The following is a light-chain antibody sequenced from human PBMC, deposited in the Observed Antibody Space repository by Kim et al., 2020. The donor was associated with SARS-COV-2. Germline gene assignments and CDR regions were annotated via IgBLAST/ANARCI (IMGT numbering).Light chain of an antibody. V-gene: IGKV1-27*01. CDR3: QKYNSAPIT. CDR2: AAS. Sequence: GNYLAWYQQRPGKPPKLLIFAASTLQSGVPSRFSGVTSGTEFTLIISSLQPEDVATYFCQKYNSAPITFGQGTRLEIK. J-gene: IGKJ5*01. CDR1: GNY.